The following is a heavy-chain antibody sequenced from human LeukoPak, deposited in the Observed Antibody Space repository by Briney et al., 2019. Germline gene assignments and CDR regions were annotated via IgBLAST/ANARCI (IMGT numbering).Heavy chain of an antibody. V-gene: IGHV3-23*01. CDR1: GFTFSSYA. CDR2: IGGAGGST. CDR3: TRDPHYYHGNPHDF. Sequence: PGGSLRLSCAASGFTFSSYAMSWVRQVPGKGLEWVSAIGGAGGSTYYADSVRGRFTISRDDSKNTLYLQMNGLRAEDTAVYFCTRDPHYYHGNPHDFWGQGTRVTVSS. D-gene: IGHD4-23*01. J-gene: IGHJ4*02.